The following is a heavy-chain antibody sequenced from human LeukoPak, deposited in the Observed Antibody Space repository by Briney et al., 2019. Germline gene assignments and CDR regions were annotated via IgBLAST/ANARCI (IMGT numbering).Heavy chain of an antibody. CDR2: IYTSGST. J-gene: IGHJ6*02. CDR3: ARDCSGGSCYSYYGMDV. D-gene: IGHD2-15*01. Sequence: SETLSLTCTVSGGSISSYYWSWIRQPAGKGLEWIERIYTSGSTNYNPSLKSRVTMSVDTSKNQFSLKLNSVTAADTAVYYCARDCSGGSCYSYYGMDVWGQGTTVTVSS. V-gene: IGHV4-4*07. CDR1: GGSISSYY.